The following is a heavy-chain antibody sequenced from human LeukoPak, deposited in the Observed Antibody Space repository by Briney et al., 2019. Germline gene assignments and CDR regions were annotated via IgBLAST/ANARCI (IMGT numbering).Heavy chain of an antibody. J-gene: IGHJ6*03. D-gene: IGHD3-10*01. Sequence: PSETLSLTCAVYGGSFSGYYWSWIRQPPGKGLEWIGEINHSGSTNYNPSLKSRVTISVDTSKNQFSLKLSSVTAADTAVYYCARGGGYYGSGSYYGTPHYYMDVWGKGTTVTVSS. CDR1: GGSFSGYY. V-gene: IGHV4-34*01. CDR3: ARGGGYYGSGSYYGTPHYYMDV. CDR2: INHSGST.